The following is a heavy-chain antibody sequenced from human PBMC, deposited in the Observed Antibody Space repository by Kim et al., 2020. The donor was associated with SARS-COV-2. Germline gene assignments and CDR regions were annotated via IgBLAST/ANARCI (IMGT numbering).Heavy chain of an antibody. V-gene: IGHV3-23*01. J-gene: IGHJ4*02. CDR3: GGFHGAGSHCSY. D-gene: IGHD3-10*01. CDR1: GFTFSNYG. Sequence: GGSLRLSCAASGFTFSNYGMTWVRQTPGKGLEWVSFFTGDGRTHYADSVKGRFTISRDNSKNMLYLEMNSLRAEDTAVYYCGGFHGAGSHCSYWGQGTLVTVSS. CDR2: FTGDGRT.